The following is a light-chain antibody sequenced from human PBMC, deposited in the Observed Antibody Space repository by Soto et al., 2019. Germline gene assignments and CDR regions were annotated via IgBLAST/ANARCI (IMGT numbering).Light chain of an antibody. J-gene: IGKJ2*01. V-gene: IGKV1-39*01. CDR2: AAL. CDR1: QNIRRY. Sequence: DIQMTQSPSFLSASVGDTVTITCRSSQNIRRYLNWYQQRPGKAPKFLIYAALSLQSGVPARFRGSESGTEFNLTISSLEPEDFATYYCQQSFRSPLTLGRGTKLEIK. CDR3: QQSFRSPLT.